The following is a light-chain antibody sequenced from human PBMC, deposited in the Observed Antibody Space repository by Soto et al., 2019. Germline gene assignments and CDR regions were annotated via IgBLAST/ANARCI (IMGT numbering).Light chain of an antibody. CDR1: SSDVGGYNY. CDR2: DVS. Sequence: QSVLTQPRSVSGSPGQSVTISCTGTSSDVGGYNYVSWYQQHTGKAPKLMISDVSKRPSGVPDRFSGSKSGNTASLTISGLQAGDEANYYCCSYAGSYSVVFGGGTKVTVL. V-gene: IGLV2-11*01. J-gene: IGLJ2*01. CDR3: CSYAGSYSVV.